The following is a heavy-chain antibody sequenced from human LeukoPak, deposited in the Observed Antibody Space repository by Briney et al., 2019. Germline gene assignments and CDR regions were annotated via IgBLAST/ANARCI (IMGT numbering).Heavy chain of an antibody. V-gene: IGHV4-59*11. Sequence: SETLSLTCTVSGDSMNGLSWSWIRQSPGKGLEWIAYIYDTGNTNTSPSLKSRVTLSVDTSKKQFSLRLSTVTAADTDVYYCARGVRVGFSSYYFDYWGQGTLVTVSS. CDR2: IYDTGNT. D-gene: IGHD6-6*01. CDR1: GDSMNGLS. J-gene: IGHJ4*02. CDR3: ARGVRVGFSSYYFDY.